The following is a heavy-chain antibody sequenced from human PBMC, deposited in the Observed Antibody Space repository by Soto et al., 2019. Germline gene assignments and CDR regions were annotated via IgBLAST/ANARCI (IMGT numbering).Heavy chain of an antibody. CDR1: GFTFSSYA. CDR3: ARSWGKTKGRGSHIVVVPAARYNQNYYYYYYMDV. V-gene: IGHV3-64*01. Sequence: GGSLRLSCAASGFTFSSYAMHWVRQAPGKGLEYVSAISSNGGSTYYANSVKGRFTISRDNSKNTLYLQMGSLRAEDMAVYYCARSWGKTKGRGSHIVVVPAARYNQNYYYYYYMDVWGKGTTVTVSS. D-gene: IGHD2-2*01. CDR2: ISSNGGST. J-gene: IGHJ6*03.